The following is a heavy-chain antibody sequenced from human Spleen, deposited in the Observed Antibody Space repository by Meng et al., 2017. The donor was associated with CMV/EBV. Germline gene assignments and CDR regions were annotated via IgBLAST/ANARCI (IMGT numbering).Heavy chain of an antibody. V-gene: IGHV4-39*01. CDR1: GGSISSSSYY. CDR3: ARRGAAAGIDY. Sequence: SETLSLTCTVSGGSISSSSYYWGWIRQPPGKGLEWIGSIYYSGSTYYNPSLKSRVTISVDTSKNPFSPKPRSVTAADTAVYYCARRGAAAGIDYWGQGTLVTVSS. J-gene: IGHJ4*02. CDR2: IYYSGST. D-gene: IGHD6-13*01.